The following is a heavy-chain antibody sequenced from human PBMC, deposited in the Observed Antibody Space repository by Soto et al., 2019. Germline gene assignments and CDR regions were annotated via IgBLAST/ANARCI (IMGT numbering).Heavy chain of an antibody. V-gene: IGHV3-21*01. J-gene: IGHJ6*02. CDR3: ARDRYDFWSAVNPLPSYYYGMDV. D-gene: IGHD3-3*01. CDR1: GFTFSSYS. Sequence: PGGSLRLSCAASGFTFSSYSMNWVRQAPGKGLEWVSSISSSSSYIYYADSVKGRFTISRDNAKNSLYLQMNSLRAEDTAVYYCARDRYDFWSAVNPLPSYYYGMDVWGQGTTVTVSS. CDR2: ISSSSSYI.